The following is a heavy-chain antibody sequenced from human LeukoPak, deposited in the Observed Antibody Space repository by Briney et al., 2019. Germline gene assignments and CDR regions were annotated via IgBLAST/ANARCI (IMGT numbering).Heavy chain of an antibody. J-gene: IGHJ1*01. CDR3: AKDDYGDYYFQH. V-gene: IGHV3-23*01. Sequence: PGGPLRLSCAASGFTFSSYAMSWLPHAPGKALEWVSAISGSGGSTYYADSVKGRFTISRDNSKNTLYLQMNSLRAEDTAVYYCAKDDYGDYYFQHWGQGTLVTVSS. CDR2: ISGSGGST. CDR1: GFTFSSYA. D-gene: IGHD4-17*01.